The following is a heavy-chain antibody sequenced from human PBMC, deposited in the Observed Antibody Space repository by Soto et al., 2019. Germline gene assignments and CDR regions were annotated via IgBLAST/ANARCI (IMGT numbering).Heavy chain of an antibody. D-gene: IGHD2-15*01. V-gene: IGHV3-13*05. CDR1: GFTFSTYD. J-gene: IGHJ6*02. Sequence: EVQLVESGGGVVQPGGSLRLSCAASGFTFSTYDMHWVRQATGKGLEWVSAIGSADDPYYLGSVKGRFTISRENAKNSLYLQMKSLRAGDTAVYYCARAYSGRLPRRADYYFAMDVWGQGTTVTVSS. CDR2: IGSADDP. CDR3: ARAYSGRLPRRADYYFAMDV.